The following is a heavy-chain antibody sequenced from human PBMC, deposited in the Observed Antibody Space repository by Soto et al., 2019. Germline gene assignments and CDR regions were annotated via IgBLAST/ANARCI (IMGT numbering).Heavy chain of an antibody. CDR1: GGSFSGYY. J-gene: IGHJ4*02. CDR2: INHSGST. V-gene: IGHV4-34*01. Sequence: SETLSLTCAVYGGSFSGYYWSWIRQPPGKGLEWIGEINHSGSTNYNPSLKSRVTISVDTSKNQFSLKLSSVTAADTAVYYCARGIFYSNRPTTPDFXYWGQGTLVTVSS. CDR3: ARGIFYSNRPTTPDFXY. D-gene: IGHD4-4*01.